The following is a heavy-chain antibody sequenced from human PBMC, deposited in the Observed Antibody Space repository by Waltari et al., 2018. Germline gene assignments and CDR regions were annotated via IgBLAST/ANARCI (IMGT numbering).Heavy chain of an antibody. CDR1: GFTFTASG. D-gene: IGHD6-19*01. CDR3: AKDGVAVPGFLSKPDY. J-gene: IGHJ4*02. Sequence: VQLVGSGGSVVQPGRSLRISCAASGFTFTASGIHWVRQVPGRGLDWVASISYNGNKELYGDSVKGRFTISRDNSKNTVYLQMDGLRGDDTGVYYCAKDGVAVPGFLSKPDYWGRGTLVTVSS. CDR2: ISYNGNKE. V-gene: IGHV3-30*18.